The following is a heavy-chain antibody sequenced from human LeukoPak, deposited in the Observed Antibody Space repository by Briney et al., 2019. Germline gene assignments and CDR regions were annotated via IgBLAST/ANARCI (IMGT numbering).Heavy chain of an antibody. J-gene: IGHJ4*02. V-gene: IGHV3-21*01. CDR3: ARSRDYYYGSGSFAPHDY. CDR1: GFTFSSYR. D-gene: IGHD3-10*01. Sequence: EAGGSLRLSCAASGFTFSSYRMNWVRQAPGKGLEWVSSISSSSSYIYYADSVKGRFTISRDNAKNSLYLQMNSLRAEDTAVYYCARSRDYYYGSGSFAPHDYWGQGTLVTVSS. CDR2: ISSSSSYI.